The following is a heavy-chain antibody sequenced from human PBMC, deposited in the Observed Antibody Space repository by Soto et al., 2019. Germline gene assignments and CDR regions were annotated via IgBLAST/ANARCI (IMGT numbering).Heavy chain of an antibody. Sequence: EGQLLESGGGLVQPGGSLRLSCAASAFTFSSYAMSWVRQAPGKGLEWVSVISGSGGTTYYAYSVKGRFTISRDNYKNTLYLQMNRLRAEDTAVYYCAKGYGHIWESWYSFEYWGQGTLVAVSS. CDR3: AKGYGHIWESWYSFEY. J-gene: IGHJ4*02. D-gene: IGHD3-16*01. CDR1: AFTFSSYA. V-gene: IGHV3-23*01. CDR2: ISGSGGTT.